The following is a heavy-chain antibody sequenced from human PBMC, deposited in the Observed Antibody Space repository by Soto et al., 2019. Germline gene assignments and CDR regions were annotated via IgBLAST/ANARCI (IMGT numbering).Heavy chain of an antibody. D-gene: IGHD1-26*01. CDR2: IKSDGSTT. V-gene: IGHV3-74*01. J-gene: IGHJ4*02. CDR1: GFTFSDYW. Sequence: GSLILSCAASGFTFSDYWMHWVHQVPGEGLVWVSRIKSDGSTTTYADSVKGRFTISRDNAKSTVFLQMNNLRVDDTAVYYCTRGKWELLTFDRWGQGTLVTGSS. CDR3: TRGKWELLTFDR.